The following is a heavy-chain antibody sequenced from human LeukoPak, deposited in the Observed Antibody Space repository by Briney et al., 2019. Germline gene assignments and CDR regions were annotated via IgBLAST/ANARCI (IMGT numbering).Heavy chain of an antibody. V-gene: IGHV3-48*03. CDR3: AKDPNGDYIVLYSYGMDV. J-gene: IGHJ6*02. CDR1: GFTFSSNG. CDR2: ISATGGTI. D-gene: IGHD4-17*01. Sequence: GGSLRLSCAASGFTFSSNGMNWVRQAPGKGLEWVSYISATGGTIYYADSVKGRFTISRDNSKNTLYLQMSSLRAEDTAVYYCAKDPNGDYIVLYSYGMDVWGQGTTVTVSS.